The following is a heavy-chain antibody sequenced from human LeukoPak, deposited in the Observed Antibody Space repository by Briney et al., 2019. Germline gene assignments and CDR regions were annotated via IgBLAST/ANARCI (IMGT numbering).Heavy chain of an antibody. J-gene: IGHJ5*02. CDR1: GGSISSGDYY. Sequence: SQTLSLTCTVSGGSISSGDYYWRWIRQPPGTGLEWIGYIYYSGSTYYNPSLKSRVTISVDTSKNQFSLKLSSVTAAGTAVYYCASTRSSWLDNWFDPWGQGTLVTVSS. CDR3: ASTRSSWLDNWFDP. CDR2: IYYSGST. V-gene: IGHV4-30-4*08. D-gene: IGHD6-13*01.